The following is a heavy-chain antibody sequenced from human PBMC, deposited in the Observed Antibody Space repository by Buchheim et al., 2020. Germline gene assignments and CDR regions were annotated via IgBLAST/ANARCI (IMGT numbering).Heavy chain of an antibody. J-gene: IGHJ4*02. CDR3: ARDTNEEYCSSSSCSFGY. D-gene: IGHD2-2*01. CDR1: GGSVRSGGYY. Sequence: QVQLQASGPRLVKPSQTLSLTCTVSGGSVRSGGYYWSWIRQHPGKGLEWIGYIYYSGSTSYNPSLKSRVTISVDTSKNQFSLKLSSVTAADTAVYYCARDTNEEYCSSSSCSFGYWGQGTL. CDR2: IYYSGST. V-gene: IGHV4-31*03.